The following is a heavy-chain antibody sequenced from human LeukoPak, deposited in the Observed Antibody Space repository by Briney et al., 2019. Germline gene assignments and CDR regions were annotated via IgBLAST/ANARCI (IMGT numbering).Heavy chain of an antibody. Sequence: GGSLRLSCAASGFTFSDYYMNWIRQAPGKGLEWVSYISSSGSTIYYADSVKGRFTISRDNAKNSLYLQMNSLRAEDTAVYYCARDRYDFWSGYYLYYYYGMDVWGQGTTVTVSS. D-gene: IGHD3-3*01. CDR2: ISSSGSTI. CDR1: GFTFSDYY. CDR3: ARDRYDFWSGYYLYYYYGMDV. J-gene: IGHJ6*02. V-gene: IGHV3-11*01.